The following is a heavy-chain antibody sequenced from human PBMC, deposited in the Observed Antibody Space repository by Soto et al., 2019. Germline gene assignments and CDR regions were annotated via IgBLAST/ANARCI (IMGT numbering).Heavy chain of an antibody. CDR3: ATDGAAGAVMGV. J-gene: IGHJ6*02. CDR2: ISSGGEYI. V-gene: IGHV3-21*03. CDR1: GLIFSNYG. Sequence: EVQLVESGGGLVKPGGSLRLSCTASGLIFSNYGMHWVRQAAGKRPEWVSSISSGGEYIDYADSVKGRLTISGDNANNILYLQLTSLGVEDTAVYYGATDGAAGAVMGVWGQGTTVTVSS. D-gene: IGHD6-13*01.